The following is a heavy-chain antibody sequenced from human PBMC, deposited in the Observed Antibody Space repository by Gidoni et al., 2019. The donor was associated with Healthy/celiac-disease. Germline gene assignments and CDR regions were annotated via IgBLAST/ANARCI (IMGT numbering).Heavy chain of an antibody. J-gene: IGHJ4*02. D-gene: IGHD3-9*01. V-gene: IGHV1-69*01. CDR3: ARVGYDILTGYLAGYFDS. Sequence: QVQLGQWGAEGKKPGAAVKVCCKASEGTFSSDASSWVRPAPGQGLEWMGGIIPIFGTAHSAQKFPCRVTITADESTSTAYMELSSLRSEDTAVYYCARVGYDILTGYLAGYFDSWGQGTLVTVSS. CDR1: EGTFSSDA. CDR2: IIPIFGTA.